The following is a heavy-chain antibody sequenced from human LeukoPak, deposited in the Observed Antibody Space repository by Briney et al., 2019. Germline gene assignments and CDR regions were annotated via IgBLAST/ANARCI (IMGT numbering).Heavy chain of an antibody. CDR2: ISSSSSYI. Sequence: GGSLRLSCAASGFTSSSYSMNWVRQAPGKGLEWVSSISSSSSYIYYADSVKGRFTISRDNSKNTLYLQMNSLRAEDTAVYYCARDVSSGYYIDYWGQGTLVTVSS. J-gene: IGHJ4*02. CDR1: GFTSSSYS. CDR3: ARDVSSGYYIDY. D-gene: IGHD3-22*01. V-gene: IGHV3-21*01.